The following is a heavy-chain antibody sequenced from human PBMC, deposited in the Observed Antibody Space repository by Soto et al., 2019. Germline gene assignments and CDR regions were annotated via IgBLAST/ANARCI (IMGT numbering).Heavy chain of an antibody. V-gene: IGHV1-69*12. J-gene: IGHJ5*02. D-gene: IGHD3-22*01. Sequence: QVHLVQSGAEVKKPGSSVKVSCKASGGTFSSYAISWVRQAPGQGLEWMGGIIPIFGTANYAQKFQGRVTITADESTSTAYMELSRLRSEDTAIYYCARPTRYYYDTSDQSAWFDPWGQGTLVTVSS. CDR1: GGTFSSYA. CDR2: IIPIFGTA. CDR3: ARPTRYYYDTSDQSAWFDP.